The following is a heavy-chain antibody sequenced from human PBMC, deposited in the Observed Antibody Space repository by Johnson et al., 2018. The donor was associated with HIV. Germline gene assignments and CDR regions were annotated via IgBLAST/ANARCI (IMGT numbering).Heavy chain of an antibody. J-gene: IGHJ3*02. CDR2: INNDGSST. Sequence: VQLVESGGGLVQPGGSLRLSCAASGFTFSTYWMHWVRQVPGKGLMWVSRINNDGSSTNYADSVKGRFTISRDNSKNTLYLQMHSLRADDTAVYYCASGEDYGGNYGAFDIWGQGTMVTVSS. D-gene: IGHD4-23*01. V-gene: IGHV3-74*01. CDR3: ASGEDYGGNYGAFDI. CDR1: GFTFSTYW.